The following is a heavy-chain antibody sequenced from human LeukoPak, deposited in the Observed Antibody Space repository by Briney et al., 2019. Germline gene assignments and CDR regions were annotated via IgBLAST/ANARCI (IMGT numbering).Heavy chain of an antibody. V-gene: IGHV4-59*08. CDR2: MYYSGGT. Sequence: SETLSLTCAVSGGSIYNYYWSWIRQPPGKGLQWIGFMYYSGGTYYNPSLKSRVTISADTSKNQFSLKLNSVTAADTAVYYCASRDTSVGATDYYGMDVWGQGTTVTVSS. CDR1: GGSIYNYY. D-gene: IGHD1-26*01. CDR3: ASRDTSVGATDYYGMDV. J-gene: IGHJ6*02.